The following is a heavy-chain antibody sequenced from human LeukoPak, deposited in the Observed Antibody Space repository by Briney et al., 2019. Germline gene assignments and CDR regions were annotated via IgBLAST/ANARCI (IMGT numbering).Heavy chain of an antibody. D-gene: IGHD3-10*01. CDR3: ASYSYGSGTYGPA. CDR1: GGSISSYY. J-gene: IGHJ4*02. V-gene: IGHV4-59*01. CDR2: IYYSGST. Sequence: SETLSLTCTVSGGSISSYYWSWIRQPPGKGLEWIGYIYYSGSTNYNPSLKSRVTISVDTSKSQFSLKLSSVTAADTAVYYCASYSYGSGTYGPAWGQGTLVTVSS.